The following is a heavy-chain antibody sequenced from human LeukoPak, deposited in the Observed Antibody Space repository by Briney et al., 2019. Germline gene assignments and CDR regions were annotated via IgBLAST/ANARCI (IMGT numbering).Heavy chain of an antibody. CDR2: IDPSDSYT. CDR1: GYSFTSYW. V-gene: IGHV5-10-1*01. D-gene: IGHD6-13*01. J-gene: IGHJ6*04. CDR3: ARHLYSSSWYPYYYYGMDL. Sequence: GESLRISCKGSGYSFTSYWISWVRQMPGKGLEWMGRIDPSDSYTNYSPSFQGHVTISADKSISTAYLQWSSLKASDTAMYYCARHLYSSSWYPYYYYGMDLWGKGTTVTVSS.